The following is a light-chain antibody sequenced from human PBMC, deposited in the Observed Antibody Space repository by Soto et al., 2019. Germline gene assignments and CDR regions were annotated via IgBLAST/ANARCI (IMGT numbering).Light chain of an antibody. CDR1: QSVLYSSNNKNQ. CDR2: WAS. CDR3: QQYYSTPYT. V-gene: IGKV4-1*01. J-gene: IGKJ2*01. Sequence: DTVMTQSPDSLAVSLGERATINCKSSQSVLYSSNNKNQLAWYQQKPGQPPKLLIYWASTRESGVPDRFSGSGSGTDFTLTISSLQAEDVAVYYCQQYYSTPYTFGQGTKLEIK.